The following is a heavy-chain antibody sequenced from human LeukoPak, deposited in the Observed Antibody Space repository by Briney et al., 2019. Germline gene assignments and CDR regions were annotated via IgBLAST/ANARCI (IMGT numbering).Heavy chain of an antibody. V-gene: IGHV7-4-1*02. CDR2: INTNTGNP. CDR1: GYTFTSYA. Sequence: ASVKVSCKASGYTFTSYAMNWVRQAPGQGLEWMGWINTNTGNPTYAQGFTGRFVFSLDTSVSTAYLQISSLKAEDTAVYYCARGGTTYYDILTGSPVATDYYYMDVWGKGTTVTVSS. CDR3: ARGGTTYYDILTGSPVATDYYYMDV. D-gene: IGHD3-9*01. J-gene: IGHJ6*03.